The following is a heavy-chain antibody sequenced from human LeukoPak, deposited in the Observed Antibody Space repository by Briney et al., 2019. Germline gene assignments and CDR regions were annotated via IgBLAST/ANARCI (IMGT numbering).Heavy chain of an antibody. J-gene: IGHJ4*02. CDR3: ARASGYSYAFDYFDY. V-gene: IGHV1-69*13. Sequence: SVKVSCKASGGTLSSYAISWVRQAPGQGLEWMGGIIPIFGTANYAQKFQGRDTITADESTSTAYMELSSLRSEDTAVYYCARASGYSYAFDYFDYWGQGTLVTVSS. CDR2: IIPIFGTA. D-gene: IGHD5-18*01. CDR1: GGTLSSYA.